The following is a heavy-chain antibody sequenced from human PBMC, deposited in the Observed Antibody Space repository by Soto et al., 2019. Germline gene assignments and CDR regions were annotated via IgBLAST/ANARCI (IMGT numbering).Heavy chain of an antibody. V-gene: IGHV3-23*01. CDR3: AKDRSLYSSGWHNWFDP. CDR2: TSGSGDNT. CDR1: GFTFSNYG. J-gene: IGHJ5*02. Sequence: EVQLLESGGGLAQPGGSLRLSCAASGFTFSNYGMSWVRQAPGKGLDWVSSTSGSGDNTFYADSVKGRFTISRDNSKNKLYLQMNSLSPEDTAVYYCAKDRSLYSSGWHNWFDPWGQGTLVTVSS. D-gene: IGHD6-19*01.